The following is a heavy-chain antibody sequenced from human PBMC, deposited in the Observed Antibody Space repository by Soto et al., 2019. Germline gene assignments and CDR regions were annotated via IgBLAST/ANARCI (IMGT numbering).Heavy chain of an antibody. D-gene: IGHD6-13*01. CDR2: IHSGGNT. CDR3: ARENTLPGQQLRYYYFAMDV. J-gene: IGHJ6*02. V-gene: IGHV3-53*01. CDR1: GFTVSNKY. Sequence: EVQLVESGGGLIHPGESLRLSCAASGFTVSNKYMSWVRQAPGKGLEWVSIIHSGGNTYYADSVKGRFTTSRDNSKNTLYLQMNSLRAEDTAVYYCARENTLPGQQLRYYYFAMDVWGQGTTVTVSS.